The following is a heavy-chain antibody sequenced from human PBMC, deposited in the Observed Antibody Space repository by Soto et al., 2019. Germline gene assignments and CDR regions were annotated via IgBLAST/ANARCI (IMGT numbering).Heavy chain of an antibody. V-gene: IGHV1-69*01. Sequence: QVQLVQSGAEVQKPGSSVKVSCKASGGTFSSYAISWVRQAPGQGLEWMGGIIPIFGTANYAQKFQGRVTSTADESTSTAYMELSSLRSEDTAVYYCAGGDYYDSSGYYYSAFDYWGQGTLVTVSS. CDR3: AGGDYYDSSGYYYSAFDY. J-gene: IGHJ4*02. D-gene: IGHD3-22*01. CDR2: IIPIFGTA. CDR1: GGTFSSYA.